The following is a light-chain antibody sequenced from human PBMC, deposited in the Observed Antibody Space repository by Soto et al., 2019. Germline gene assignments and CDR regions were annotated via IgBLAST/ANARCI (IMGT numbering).Light chain of an antibody. J-gene: IGKJ1*01. CDR2: DAS. CDR3: QQYYSYPWT. Sequence: DIQMTQSPSTLSASVGDGVTITCRASQRISTWLAWYQQKPGKAPKLLISDASSLETGVPSRFSGSGSGTEFTLTISCLQSEDFATYYCQQYYSYPWTFGQGTKVDI. CDR1: QRISTW. V-gene: IGKV1-5*01.